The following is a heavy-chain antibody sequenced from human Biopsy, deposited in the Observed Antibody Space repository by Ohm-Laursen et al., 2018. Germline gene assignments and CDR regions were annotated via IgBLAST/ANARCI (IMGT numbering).Heavy chain of an antibody. D-gene: IGHD2/OR15-2a*01. J-gene: IGHJ3*01. CDR2: IKRDGSQS. CDR1: GFTFSTYW. CDR3: PRDTTYYAGTTYYDALDV. Sequence: GSLRLSCSASGFTFSTYWMTWVRQAPGKGLEWVANIKRDGSQSNHADSVKGRFTISRDNAKNSLYLQMNSLRAEDTAMYYCPRDTTYYAGTTYYDALDVWGQGTPVTVSA. V-gene: IGHV3-7*01.